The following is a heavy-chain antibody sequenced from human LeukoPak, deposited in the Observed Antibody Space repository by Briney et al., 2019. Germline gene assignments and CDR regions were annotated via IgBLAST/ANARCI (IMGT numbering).Heavy chain of an antibody. D-gene: IGHD2-2*01. J-gene: IGHJ1*01. CDR1: GFTFSSYS. V-gene: IGHV3-21*01. CDR3: ARDLVVPAAFLEH. CDR2: ISSSSSYI. Sequence: PGGSLXXSXAASGFTFSSYSMNWVRQAPGKGLEWVSSISSSSSYIYYADSVKGRFTISRDNAKNSLYLQMNSLRAEDTAVYYCARDLVVPAAFLEHWGQGTLVTVSS.